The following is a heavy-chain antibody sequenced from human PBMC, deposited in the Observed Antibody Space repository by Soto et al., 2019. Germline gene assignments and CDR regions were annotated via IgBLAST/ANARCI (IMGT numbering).Heavy chain of an antibody. CDR2: IKSKADGETT. D-gene: IGHD3-3*01. Sequence: EVQLVESGGGLVKPGGSLGLSCAASGLTFKNVWMHWVRQAPGKGLEWVGRIKSKADGETTDYTEPVKCRFTISRDGSKNTLYLQMYSLKTEDSVVFYCNAYYDFSGGHTPLWGQGTLVTVSS. CDR1: GLTFKNVW. V-gene: IGHV3-15*07. J-gene: IGHJ4*02. CDR3: NAYYDFSGGHTPL.